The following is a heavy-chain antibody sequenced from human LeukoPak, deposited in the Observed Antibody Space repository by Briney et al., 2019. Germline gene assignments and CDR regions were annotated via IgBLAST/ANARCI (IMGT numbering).Heavy chain of an antibody. CDR1: GFTFSSYA. D-gene: IGHD3-3*01. CDR3: AKGPRAVLRFLEWTNYYYGMDV. J-gene: IGHJ6*02. V-gene: IGHV3-30-3*01. CDR2: ISYDGSNK. Sequence: GRSLRLSCAASGFTFSSYAMHWVRQAPGKGLEWVAVISYDGSNKYYADSVKGRFTISRDNSKNTLYLQMNSLRAEDTAVYYCAKGPRAVLRFLEWTNYYYGMDVWGQGTTVTVSS.